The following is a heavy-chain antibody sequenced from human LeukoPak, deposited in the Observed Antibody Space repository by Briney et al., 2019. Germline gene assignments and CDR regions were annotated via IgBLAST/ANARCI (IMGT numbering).Heavy chain of an antibody. V-gene: IGHV3-66*01. CDR3: ASISDLLYYFDS. Sequence: PAGSLRLSCAASGFTVSSNYMSWVRQAPGKGLEWVSVSYTGGNTHYADSVKGRFTLSRDNSKNTVYLQMNSLRVEDTAMYYCASISDLLYYFDSWGQGTLVTVSS. J-gene: IGHJ4*02. CDR1: GFTVSSNY. CDR2: SYTGGNT.